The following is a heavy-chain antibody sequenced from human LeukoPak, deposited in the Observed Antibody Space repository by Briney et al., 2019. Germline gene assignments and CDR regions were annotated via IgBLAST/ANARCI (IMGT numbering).Heavy chain of an antibody. D-gene: IGHD6-13*01. V-gene: IGHV1-2*04. CDR1: GYTFTGYY. CDR3: ARDRYSSSWYLHDAFDI. Sequence: ASVKVSCKASGYTFTGYYMHWVRQAPGQGLEWMGWINPNSGGTNYAQKFQGWVTMTRDTTISTAYMELSRLRSDDTAVYYCARDRYSSSWYLHDAFDIWGQGTMVTVSS. J-gene: IGHJ3*02. CDR2: INPNSGGT.